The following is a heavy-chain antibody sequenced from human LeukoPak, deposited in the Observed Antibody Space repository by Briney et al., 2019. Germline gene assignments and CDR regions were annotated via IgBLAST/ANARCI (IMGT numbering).Heavy chain of an antibody. CDR3: ARESYYYDSSGYLRWFDP. J-gene: IGHJ5*02. Sequence: ASVKVSCKASGYTFTSYDINWVRQATGQGLEWMGWMNPNSGNTGYAQKFQGRVTITRNTSISTAYMELSSLRSEDTAVYYCARESYYYDSSGYLRWFDPWGQGTLVTVSS. CDR2: MNPNSGNT. CDR1: GYTFTSYD. D-gene: IGHD3-22*01. V-gene: IGHV1-8*03.